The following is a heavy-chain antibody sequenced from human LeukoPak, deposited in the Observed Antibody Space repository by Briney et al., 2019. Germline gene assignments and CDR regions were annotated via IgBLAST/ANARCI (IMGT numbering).Heavy chain of an antibody. D-gene: IGHD1-26*01. J-gene: IGHJ5*02. Sequence: SETLSLTCTVSDGSISDYSWSWIRQPPGKGLEWIGYIYYSGSTNYNPSLESRVAISLDTSKNQFSLKLSSVTAADTAVYYCARDAIVGATNWFDPWGQGTLVTVSS. CDR1: DGSISDYS. CDR2: IYYSGST. CDR3: ARDAIVGATNWFDP. V-gene: IGHV4-59*01.